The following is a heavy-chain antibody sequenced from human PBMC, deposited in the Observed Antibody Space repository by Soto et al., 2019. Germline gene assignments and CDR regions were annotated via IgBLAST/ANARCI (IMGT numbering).Heavy chain of an antibody. Sequence: ASVKVSCKASGYTFTGYDMRWVRQAPGQGLEWMGWISPNSGDTNYAQKFQGWVTMTRDTSISTAYMELSRLRSDDTAVYYCARTHCSSISCYVGSWDYWGQGTLVTVSS. J-gene: IGHJ4*02. CDR1: GYTFTGYD. D-gene: IGHD2-2*01. V-gene: IGHV1-2*04. CDR3: ARTHCSSISCYVGSWDY. CDR2: ISPNSGDT.